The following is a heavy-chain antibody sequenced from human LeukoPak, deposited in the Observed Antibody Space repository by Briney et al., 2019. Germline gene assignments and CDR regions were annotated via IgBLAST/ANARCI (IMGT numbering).Heavy chain of an antibody. Sequence: ASVKVSCKASGYTFTGYYMHWVRQAPGQGLEWMGRINPNSGGTNYAQKFQGRVTMTRDTSIITAYMELSRLRSDDTAVYYCARDRTMARDSSGYYGSYWGQGTLVTVSS. CDR2: INPNSGGT. CDR3: ARDRTMARDSSGYYGSY. CDR1: GYTFTGYY. J-gene: IGHJ4*02. V-gene: IGHV1-2*06. D-gene: IGHD3-22*01.